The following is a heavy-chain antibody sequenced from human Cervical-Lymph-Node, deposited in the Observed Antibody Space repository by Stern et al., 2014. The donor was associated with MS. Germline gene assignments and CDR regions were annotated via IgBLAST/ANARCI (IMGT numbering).Heavy chain of an antibody. CDR2: LFPVFGTP. CDR3: ALSSETSDRWYSLGYDL. CDR1: GGTFSKFP. J-gene: IGHJ5*02. Sequence: QLVQSGAEVTKPGSSVKVSCQASGGTFSKFPSSWVRQAPGQGLEWMGGLFPVFGTPTYAQEFRGRVTITADVSTSTVYMELSSLRSDDTAVYYCALSSETSDRWYSLGYDLWGQGTLVTVSS. V-gene: IGHV1-69*01. D-gene: IGHD6-13*01.